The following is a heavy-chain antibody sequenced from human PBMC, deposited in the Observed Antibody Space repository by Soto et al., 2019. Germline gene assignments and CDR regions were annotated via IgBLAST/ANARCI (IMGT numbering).Heavy chain of an antibody. D-gene: IGHD1-1*01. Sequence: GGSRRRACAASGFTFSSYAMSWVRKPAGKGLEWVSSISERGGSNFYADSVRGRFTISRDNSKDTLYLQMNSLRAEDTAVYFCAKDGALSRRWYFDLWGRGTLVTVSS. J-gene: IGHJ2*01. CDR1: GFTFSSYA. V-gene: IGHV3-23*01. CDR2: ISERGGSN. CDR3: AKDGALSRRWYFDL.